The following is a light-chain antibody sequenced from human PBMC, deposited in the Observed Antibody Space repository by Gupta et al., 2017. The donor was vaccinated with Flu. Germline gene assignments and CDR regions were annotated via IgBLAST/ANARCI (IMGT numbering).Light chain of an antibody. V-gene: IGLV3-21*02. CDR2: DDN. CDR1: NIGSKS. J-gene: IGLJ1*01. CDR3: HVWDEATHHFV. Sequence: YVLTQRPPVSVAPGQTARITCGGHNIGSKSVHWYQQRPGQAPVLVVFDDNDRPSGIPDRFSGSNSGNTATLAITWVEAGDEADYYCHVWDEATHHFVFGTGTKVTVL.